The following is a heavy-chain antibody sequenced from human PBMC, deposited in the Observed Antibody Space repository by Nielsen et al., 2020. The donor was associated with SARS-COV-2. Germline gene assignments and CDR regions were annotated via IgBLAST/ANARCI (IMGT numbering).Heavy chain of an antibody. V-gene: IGHV3-49*03. CDR2: IRSKAYGGTT. J-gene: IGHJ6*02. CDR3: TRPYDSSGYSYYGMDV. Sequence: LKISCTASGFTFGDYAMSWFRQAPGKGLEWVGFIRSKAYGGTTEYAASVKGRFTISRDDSKSIAYLQMNSLKTEDTAVYYCTRPYDSSGYSYYGMDVWGQGTTVTVSS. CDR1: GFTFGDYA. D-gene: IGHD3-22*01.